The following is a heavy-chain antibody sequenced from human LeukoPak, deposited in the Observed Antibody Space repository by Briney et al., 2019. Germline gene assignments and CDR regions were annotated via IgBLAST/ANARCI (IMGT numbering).Heavy chain of an antibody. J-gene: IGHJ4*02. CDR2: IYHSGST. V-gene: IGHV4-34*01. D-gene: IGHD3-3*01. CDR3: ARGYDDSGAFDY. CDR1: GGSFSGYY. Sequence: SGTLSLTCAVYGGSFSGYYWSWIRQPPGKGLEWIGYIYHSGSTYYNPSLKSRVTISVDRSKNQFSLKLSSVTAADTAVYYCARGYDDSGAFDYWGQGTLVTVSS.